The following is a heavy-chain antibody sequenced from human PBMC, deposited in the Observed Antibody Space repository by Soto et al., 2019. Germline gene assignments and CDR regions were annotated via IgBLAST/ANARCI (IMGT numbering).Heavy chain of an antibody. CDR3: AKGRRSGELLLYFDY. J-gene: IGHJ4*02. CDR2: ISGSGGST. D-gene: IGHD3-10*01. Sequence: PGGSLRLSCAASGFTFSSYAMSWVRQAPGKGLEWVSAISGSGGSTYYADSVKGRFTISRDNSKNTLYLQMNSLRAEDTAVYYCAKGRRSGELLLYFDYWGQGTLVTVSS. V-gene: IGHV3-23*01. CDR1: GFTFSSYA.